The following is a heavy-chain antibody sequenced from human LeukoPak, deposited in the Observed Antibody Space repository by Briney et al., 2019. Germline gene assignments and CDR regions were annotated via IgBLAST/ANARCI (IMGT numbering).Heavy chain of an antibody. J-gene: IGHJ5*02. CDR1: GGSIISYY. CDR3: ARDGYCSSTSCYTNWFDP. CDR2: IYTSVST. D-gene: IGHD2-2*02. Sequence: SETLSHTRTVPGGSIISYYWSWIRHPAGKGLEWIGRIYTSVSTNYNPSLKSRVTMSVDTSKNQFSLKLSSVTAADTAVYYCARDGYCSSTSCYTNWFDPCGQGTLVTVSS. V-gene: IGHV4-4*07.